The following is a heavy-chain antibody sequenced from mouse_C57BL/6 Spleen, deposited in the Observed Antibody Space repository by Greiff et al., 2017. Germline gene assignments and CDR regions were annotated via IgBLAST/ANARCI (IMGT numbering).Heavy chain of an antibody. CDR3: TGDNYVYDMDY. D-gene: IGHD1-3*01. V-gene: IGHV1-15*01. J-gene: IGHJ4*01. Sequence: VQLQQSGAELVRPGASVTLSCKASGYTFTDYEMHWVKQTPVHGLEWIGAIDPETGGTAYNQKFKGKAILTADKSSSTAYMELRSLTSEDSAVYYCTGDNYVYDMDYWGQGTSVTVSS. CDR1: GYTFTDYE. CDR2: IDPETGGT.